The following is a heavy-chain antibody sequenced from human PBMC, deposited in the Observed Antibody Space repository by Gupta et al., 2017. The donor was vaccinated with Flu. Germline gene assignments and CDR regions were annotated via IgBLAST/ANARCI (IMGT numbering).Heavy chain of an antibody. V-gene: IGHV1-2*06. D-gene: IGHD2-21*01. J-gene: IGHJ4*02. Sequence: GRITPNSGGTDYAQKFQGRVTMTRDTSVSTAYMELSRLRSDDTAVYYCARGYGFAFQYWGQGTLVTVSS. CDR2: ITPNSGGT. CDR3: ARGYGFAFQY.